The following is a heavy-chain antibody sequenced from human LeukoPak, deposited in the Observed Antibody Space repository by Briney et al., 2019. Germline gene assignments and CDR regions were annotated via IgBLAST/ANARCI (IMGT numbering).Heavy chain of an antibody. V-gene: IGHV4-59*08. CDR1: GGSISSYY. CDR3: ARHVWLQPFDY. CDR2: IYYSGNT. Sequence: TSETLSLTCTVSGGSISSYYWSWIRQPPGKGLEYIGYIYYSGNTNSNPSLNSRVTISVDTSKNQFSLKLSSVTAADTAVYYCARHVWLQPFDYWGQGTLVTVSS. D-gene: IGHD3-9*01. J-gene: IGHJ4*02.